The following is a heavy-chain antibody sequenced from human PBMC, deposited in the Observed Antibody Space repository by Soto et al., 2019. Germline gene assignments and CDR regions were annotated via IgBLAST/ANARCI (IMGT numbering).Heavy chain of an antibody. V-gene: IGHV1-18*01. CDR3: ARDLTPGLVDH. D-gene: IGHD3-9*01. CDR1: GYTFTXYG. Sequence: QVQLVQSGAEVKKPGASVXVXXKAXGYTFTXYGISWVRQAAGQGLEWMGWISAYNGNTNYAQKLQGRVTMTTDTSTSTAYMELRSLRSDDTAVYYCARDLTPGLVDHWGQGTLVSVSS. J-gene: IGHJ4*02. CDR2: ISAYNGNT.